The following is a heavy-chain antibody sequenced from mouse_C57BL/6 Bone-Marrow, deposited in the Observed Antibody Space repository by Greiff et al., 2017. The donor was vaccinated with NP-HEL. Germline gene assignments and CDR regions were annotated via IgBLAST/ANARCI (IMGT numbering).Heavy chain of an antibody. J-gene: IGHJ2*01. V-gene: IGHV5-6*01. D-gene: IGHD3-2*02. Sequence: EVKLVESGGDLVKPGGSLKLSCAASGFTFSSYGMSWVRQTPDKRLEWVATISSGGSYTYYPDSVKGRFTISRDNAKNTLYLQMSSLKSEDTAMYYCARGSSSGYSLDYWGQGTTLTVSS. CDR2: ISSGGSYT. CDR1: GFTFSSYG. CDR3: ARGSSSGYSLDY.